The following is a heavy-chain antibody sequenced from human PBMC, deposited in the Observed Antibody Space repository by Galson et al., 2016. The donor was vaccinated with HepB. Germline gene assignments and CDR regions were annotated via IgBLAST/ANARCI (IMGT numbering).Heavy chain of an antibody. V-gene: IGHV3-48*03. CDR1: KFTFRNYN. CDR3: VSGYDAHAYGY. CDR2: ISSTGSTT. D-gene: IGHD2-15*01. Sequence: SLRLSCAASKFTFRNYNMNWVRQAPGKGLEWVSDISSTGSTTTYADSVKGRFTISRDNARNTLDLQMDSLRAEETAVYYCVSGYDAHAYGYWGQGTLVTVSS. J-gene: IGHJ4*02.